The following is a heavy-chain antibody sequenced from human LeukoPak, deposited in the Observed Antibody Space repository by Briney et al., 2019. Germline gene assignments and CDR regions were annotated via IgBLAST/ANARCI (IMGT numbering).Heavy chain of an antibody. CDR2: IWYDGSNK. J-gene: IGHJ6*02. CDR3: ARDRTRIAAAGTRYYGMDV. Sequence: PGRSLRLSCAASGFTFSSYGMHCVRQAPGKGLEWVAVIWYDGSNKYYADSVKVRFTISRDNSKNTLYLQMNSLRAEDTAVYYCARDRTRIAAAGTRYYGMDVWGQGTTVTVSS. V-gene: IGHV3-33*01. D-gene: IGHD6-13*01. CDR1: GFTFSSYG.